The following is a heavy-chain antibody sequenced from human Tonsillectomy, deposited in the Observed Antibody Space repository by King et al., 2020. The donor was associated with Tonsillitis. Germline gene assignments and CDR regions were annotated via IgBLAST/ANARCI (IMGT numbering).Heavy chain of an antibody. D-gene: IGHD3-10*01. J-gene: IGHJ6*03. Sequence: VQLVESGGGLVKPGGSLRLSCAASGFTFSNAWMSWVRQAPGKGLEWVGRIKSKTDGGTTDYAAPVKGRFTISRDDSKNTLYLQMNSLKTEDTAVYYCTKEPHNVITIVRGYYYYMDVWGKGTTVTVSS. V-gene: IGHV3-15*01. CDR2: IKSKTDGGTT. CDR1: GFTFSNAW. CDR3: TKEPHNVITIVRGYYYYMDV.